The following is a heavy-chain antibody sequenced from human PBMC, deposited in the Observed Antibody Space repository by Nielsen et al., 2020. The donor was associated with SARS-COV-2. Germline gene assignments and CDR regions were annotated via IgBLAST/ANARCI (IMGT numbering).Heavy chain of an antibody. Sequence: GESLKISCEVSGFTFSSYWMTWVRQAPGKGLEWVGNIKLDGSEKYYVDSVKGRFTISRDNARNTLYLQMNSLRVEDTAVYYCARVGSYGDPEYLDYWGQGALVTVSS. CDR2: IKLDGSEK. CDR1: GFTFSSYW. CDR3: ARVGSYGDPEYLDY. V-gene: IGHV3-7*01. D-gene: IGHD4/OR15-4a*01. J-gene: IGHJ4*02.